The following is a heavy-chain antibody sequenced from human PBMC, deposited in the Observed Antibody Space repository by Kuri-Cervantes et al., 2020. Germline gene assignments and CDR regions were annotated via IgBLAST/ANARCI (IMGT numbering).Heavy chain of an antibody. J-gene: IGHJ6*02. V-gene: IGHV3-33*01. CDR3: ARGRRIAAAGTRYYGMDV. CDR2: IWYDGSNK. Sequence: GESLKISCAASGFTFSSYGMHWVRQAPGKGLEWVAVIWYDGSNKYYADSVKGRFTISRDNSKNTLYLQMNSLRAEDTAVYYCARGRRIAAAGTRYYGMDVWGQGTTVTVSS. D-gene: IGHD6-13*01. CDR1: GFTFSSYG.